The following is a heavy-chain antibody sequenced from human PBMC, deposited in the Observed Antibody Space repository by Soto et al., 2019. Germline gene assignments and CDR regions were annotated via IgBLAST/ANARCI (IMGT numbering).Heavy chain of an antibody. CDR1: GGSISSSSYY. Sequence: QLQLQESGPGLVKPSETLSLTCTVSGGSISSSSYYWGWIRQPPGKGLEWIGSIYYSGSTYYNPSLKSRVTISVDTSKNQFSLKLSSVTAADTAVYYCASSGIRRGYSYAVNWFDPWGQGTLVTVSS. CDR2: IYYSGST. CDR3: ASSGIRRGYSYAVNWFDP. V-gene: IGHV4-39*01. D-gene: IGHD5-18*01. J-gene: IGHJ5*02.